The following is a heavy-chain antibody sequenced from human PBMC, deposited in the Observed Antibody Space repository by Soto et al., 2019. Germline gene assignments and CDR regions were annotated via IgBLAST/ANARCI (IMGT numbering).Heavy chain of an antibody. V-gene: IGHV3-53*04. J-gene: IGHJ5*02. CDR3: ARGSSSGGGWFDP. D-gene: IGHD6-19*01. Sequence: EVQLVESGGGLVQPGGSLGLSCAASGFTVSSNYMSWVRQAPGKGLEWVSVIYSGGSTYYADSVKGRFTISRHNSKNTLYLQMNSLRAEDTAVYYCARGSSSGGGWFDPWGQGTLVTVSS. CDR1: GFTVSSNY. CDR2: IYSGGST.